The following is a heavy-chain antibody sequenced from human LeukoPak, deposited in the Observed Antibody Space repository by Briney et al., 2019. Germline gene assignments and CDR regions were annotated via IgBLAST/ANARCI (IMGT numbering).Heavy chain of an antibody. CDR3: AKVGAYYYYYGMDV. CDR2: ISSAGTT. V-gene: IGHV3-66*01. CDR1: GFTVSSSY. Sequence: GGSLRLSCAASGFTVSSSYMSWVRQAPGKGLEWVSIISSAGTTYYADSVKGRFTISRDNSKNTLYLQVNSLRAEDTAVYYCAKVGAYYYYYGMDVWGQGTTVSVSS. D-gene: IGHD1-26*01. J-gene: IGHJ6*02.